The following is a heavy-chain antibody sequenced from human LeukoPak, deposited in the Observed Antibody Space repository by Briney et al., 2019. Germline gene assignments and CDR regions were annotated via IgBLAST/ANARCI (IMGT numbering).Heavy chain of an antibody. D-gene: IGHD2-2*01. CDR3: ARGLTGYCSSTSCYYLYGDAFDI. V-gene: IGHV3-21*01. J-gene: IGHJ3*02. CDR2: ISSSSYI. CDR1: GFTFSSYS. Sequence: PGGSLRLSCAASGFTFSSYSMNWVRQAPGKGLEWVSSISSSSYIYYADSVKGRFTISRDNAKNSLYLQMNSLRAEDTAVYYCARGLTGYCSSTSCYYLYGDAFDIWGQGTMVTVSS.